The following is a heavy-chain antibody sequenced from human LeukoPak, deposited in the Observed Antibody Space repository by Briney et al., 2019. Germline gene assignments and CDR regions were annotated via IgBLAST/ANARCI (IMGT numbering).Heavy chain of an antibody. CDR1: GGSISSRY. D-gene: IGHD3-3*01. V-gene: IGHV4-59*11. J-gene: IGHJ6*03. CDR3: ARGWGYDFWSGHRDYMDV. CDR2: IYYSGST. Sequence: SETLSLTCTVSGGSISSRYWSWIRQPPGKGLEWIGYIYYSGSTNYNPSLKSRVTISVDTSKNQFSLKLSSVTAADTAVYYCARGWGYDFWSGHRDYMDVWGKGTTVTVSS.